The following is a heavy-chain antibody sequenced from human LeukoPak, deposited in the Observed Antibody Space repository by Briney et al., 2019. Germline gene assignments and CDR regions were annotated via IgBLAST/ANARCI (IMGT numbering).Heavy chain of an antibody. D-gene: IGHD1-26*01. J-gene: IGHJ4*02. CDR2: ISGSGGST. CDR1: RFTFSSYP. CDR3: AKGDTTWELPHDY. V-gene: IGHV3-23*01. Sequence: GGSLGLSCAASRFTFSSYPMTWVRKAQGKGLDGVSSISGSGGSTSYADSVKGRFTISRDNSKNTLYLQMNSLRVEDTAVYYCAKGDTTWELPHDYWGQGTLVTVSS.